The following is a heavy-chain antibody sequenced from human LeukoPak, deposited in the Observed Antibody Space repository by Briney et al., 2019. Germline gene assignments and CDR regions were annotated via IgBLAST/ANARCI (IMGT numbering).Heavy chain of an antibody. Sequence: GGSLRLSCAASGFTFSSYGMYWVRQAPGKGLEWVAVVRYDGSTKYYAGSVKGRFTISRDSSKNTLYLEMNSLRAGDTAVYYCARDECSGGSCYSSGFDAFDIWGQGTMVTVSS. V-gene: IGHV3-33*01. D-gene: IGHD2-15*01. CDR1: GFTFSSYG. CDR3: ARDECSGGSCYSSGFDAFDI. CDR2: VRYDGSTK. J-gene: IGHJ3*02.